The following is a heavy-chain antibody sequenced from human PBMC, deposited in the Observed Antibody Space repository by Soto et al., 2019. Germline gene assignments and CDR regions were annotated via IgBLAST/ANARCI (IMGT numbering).Heavy chain of an antibody. V-gene: IGHV1-69*13. CDR2: IIPIFGTA. CDR3: ARAGGIAAAGLDY. J-gene: IGHJ4*02. D-gene: IGHD6-13*01. Sequence: ASVKVSCKASGGTFSSYAISWVRQAPGQGLEWMGGIIPIFGTANYAQKFQGRVTITADESTSTAYMELSSLRSEDTAVYYCARAGGIAAAGLDYWGQGTLVPVSS. CDR1: GGTFSSYA.